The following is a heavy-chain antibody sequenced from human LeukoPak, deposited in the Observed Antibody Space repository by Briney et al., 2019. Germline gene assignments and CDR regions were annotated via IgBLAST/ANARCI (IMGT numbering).Heavy chain of an antibody. J-gene: IGHJ6*03. V-gene: IGHV3-48*04. CDR3: ARERYLPSGGYYYMDV. CDR2: ISSGSNTR. D-gene: IGHD5-12*01. CDR1: GTTFDRYS. Sequence: PGGFLRLSCVAYGTTFDRYSMDWVRQAPGKGLEWVSYISSGSNTRLYAESVKGRFTISRDNSNDSLFLQMNSLRAEDSAVYYCARERYLPSGGYYYMDVWGKGTTVTVSS.